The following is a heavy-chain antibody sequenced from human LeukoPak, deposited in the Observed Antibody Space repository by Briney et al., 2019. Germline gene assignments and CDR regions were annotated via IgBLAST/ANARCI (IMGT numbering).Heavy chain of an antibody. D-gene: IGHD2-15*01. CDR3: ARGGDGYCSGGSCLYFDY. J-gene: IGHJ4*02. V-gene: IGHV4-59*01. CDR2: IYYSGST. Sequence: SETLSLTCTVSGGSISSYYWSWIRQPPGKGLEWIGYIYYSGSTNYNPSLKSRVTISVDTSKNQFSLKLSSVTAADTAVYYCARGGDGYCSGGSCLYFDYWGQGTLVTVSS. CDR1: GGSISSYY.